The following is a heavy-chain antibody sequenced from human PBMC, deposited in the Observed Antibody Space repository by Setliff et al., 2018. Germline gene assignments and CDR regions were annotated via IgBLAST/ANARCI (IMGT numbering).Heavy chain of an antibody. CDR3: ARASRFGTVVYKGDYYMDV. V-gene: IGHV7-4-1*02. J-gene: IGHJ6*03. CDR1: GYMFTTYA. Sequence: ASVKVSCKASGYMFTTYAMSWIRQVPGQGFEWMGWINTNTGNPIYVQGFTGRFVFSLDTSVSTAYLHISGLKAEDTAVYYCARASRFGTVVYKGDYYMDVWGKGTTVT. D-gene: IGHD3-10*01. CDR2: INTNTGNP.